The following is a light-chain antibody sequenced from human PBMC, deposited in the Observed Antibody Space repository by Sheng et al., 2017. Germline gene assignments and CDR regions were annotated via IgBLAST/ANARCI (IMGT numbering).Light chain of an antibody. CDR1: QGISSY. Sequence: IQLTQSPSSLSTSVGDRVTITCRASQGISSYLAWYQQKPGKAPKLLIYAASTLQSGVPSRFSGSGSGTDFALTISSLQPEDFATYYCQQLTSPLTFGGGDQGGDQT. V-gene: IGKV1-9*01. J-gene: IGKJ4*01. CDR2: AAS. CDR3: QQLTSPLT.